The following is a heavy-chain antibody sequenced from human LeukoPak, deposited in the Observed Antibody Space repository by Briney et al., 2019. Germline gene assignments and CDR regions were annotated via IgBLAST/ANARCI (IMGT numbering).Heavy chain of an antibody. Sequence: SETLSLTCTVSGYSISSGYYWGWIRQPPGRGLEWIGSIYHSGSTYYNPSLKSRVTISVDTSKNQFSLKLSSVTAADTAVYYCANSIVGATNYYYYMDVWGKGTTVTVSS. J-gene: IGHJ6*03. CDR3: ANSIVGATNYYYYMDV. CDR1: GYSISSGYY. D-gene: IGHD1-26*01. CDR2: IYHSGST. V-gene: IGHV4-38-2*02.